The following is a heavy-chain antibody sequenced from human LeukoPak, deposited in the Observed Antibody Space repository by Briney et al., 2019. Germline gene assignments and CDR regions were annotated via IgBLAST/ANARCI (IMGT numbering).Heavy chain of an antibody. Sequence: GGSLRLSCAASGFTLRDYFLTWIRQAPGKGLEWLSGISASGTAIYYSDSVKGRFTISRDNAKKSLYLQMNSLRADDTAVYYCARDQSYYGVWGQGTLVTVSS. CDR1: GFTLRDYF. J-gene: IGHJ4*02. CDR2: ISASGTAI. D-gene: IGHD2-21*01. CDR3: ARDQSYYGV. V-gene: IGHV3-11*01.